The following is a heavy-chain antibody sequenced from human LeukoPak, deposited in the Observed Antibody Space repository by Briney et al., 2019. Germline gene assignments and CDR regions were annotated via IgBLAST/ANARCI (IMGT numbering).Heavy chain of an antibody. CDR1: GGSISSYY. D-gene: IGHD6-13*01. CDR3: ARGAWYSSSWYEYFQH. CDR2: IYHSGSS. Sequence: SETLSLTCTVSGGSISSYYWSWVRQPPGKGLEWIGYIYHSGSSNYNPSLKSRVTISVDTSKNQVSLKLTSVTAADTAVYYCARGAWYSSSWYEYFQHWGQGTLVTVSS. V-gene: IGHV4-59*01. J-gene: IGHJ1*01.